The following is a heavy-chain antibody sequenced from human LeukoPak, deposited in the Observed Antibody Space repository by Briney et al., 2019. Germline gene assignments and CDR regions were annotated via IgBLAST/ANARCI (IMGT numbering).Heavy chain of an antibody. CDR2: IYYSGST. Sequence: PSETLSLTCTVSGGSISSYYWSWIRQPPGKGLEWIGYIYYSGSTNYNPSLKSRVTISVDTSKNQFSLKLSSVTAADTAVYYCAREVYCGGDCYSSIDYWGQGTLVTVSS. J-gene: IGHJ4*02. D-gene: IGHD2-21*01. V-gene: IGHV4-59*01. CDR3: AREVYCGGDCYSSIDY. CDR1: GGSISSYY.